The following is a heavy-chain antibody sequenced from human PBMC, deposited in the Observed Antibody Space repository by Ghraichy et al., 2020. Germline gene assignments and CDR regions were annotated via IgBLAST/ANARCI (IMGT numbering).Heavy chain of an antibody. D-gene: IGHD3-16*02. CDR2: INHSGST. CDR3: ARDRGYDYVWGSYRYPRGGAEYNWFDP. J-gene: IGHJ5*02. V-gene: IGHV4-34*01. CDR1: GGSFSGYY. Sequence: SETLSLTCAVYGGSFSGYYWSWIRQPPGKGLEWIGEINHSGSTNYNPSLKSRVTISVDTSKNQFSLKLSSVTAADTAVYYCARDRGYDYVWGSYRYPRGGAEYNWFDPWGQGTLVTVSS.